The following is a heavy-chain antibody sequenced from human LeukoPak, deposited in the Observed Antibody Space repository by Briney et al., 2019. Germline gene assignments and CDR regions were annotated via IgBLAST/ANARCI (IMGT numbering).Heavy chain of an antibody. CDR2: IDIASYT. CDR3: ARVAAAGKGFDY. D-gene: IGHD6-13*01. Sequence: GGSLRLSCAVSGFTFSSYDMHWVRQVTGKGLEWVSAIDIASYTYYTGSVKGRFNISKENVKNSLYLQMNRLRAGDTAVYYCARVAAAGKGFDYWGQGTLVTVSS. J-gene: IGHJ4*02. CDR1: GFTFSSYD. V-gene: IGHV3-13*01.